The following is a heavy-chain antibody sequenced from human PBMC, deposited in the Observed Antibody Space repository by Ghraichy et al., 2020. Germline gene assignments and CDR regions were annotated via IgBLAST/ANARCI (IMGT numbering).Heavy chain of an antibody. CDR1: GYTFTSYD. CDR2: MNPNSGNT. V-gene: IGHV1-8*01. CDR3: ARTSVPTTIAAAGTPSWFDP. Sequence: ASVKVSCKASGYTFTSYDINWVRQATGQGLEWMGWMNPNSGNTGYAQKFQGRVTMTRNTSISTAYMELSSLRSEDTAVYYCARTSVPTTIAAAGTPSWFDPWGQGTLVTVSS. D-gene: IGHD6-13*01. J-gene: IGHJ5*02.